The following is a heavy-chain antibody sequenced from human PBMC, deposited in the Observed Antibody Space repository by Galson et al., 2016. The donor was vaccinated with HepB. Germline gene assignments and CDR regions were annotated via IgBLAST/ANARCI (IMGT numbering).Heavy chain of an antibody. J-gene: IGHJ4*02. D-gene: IGHD6-19*01. CDR2: IYWNDNT. CDR1: GFSLSAEAVG. CDR3: AHGSGGLFDH. V-gene: IGHV2-5*01. Sequence: PALVKPTQTLTLTCTFSGFSLSAEAVGVGWIRQAPGKAPQWLAFIYWNDNTYYSPSLQTRLTITKDTSKNQVVLTMTNMDPVETATYYYAHGSGGLFDHWGQGTLVTVAS.